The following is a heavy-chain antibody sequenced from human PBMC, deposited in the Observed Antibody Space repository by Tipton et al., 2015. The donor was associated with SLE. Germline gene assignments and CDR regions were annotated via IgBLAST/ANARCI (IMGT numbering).Heavy chain of an antibody. J-gene: IGHJ4*02. Sequence: LRLSCTASGFTFSTYEMNWVRQAPGKGLEWIGSMFHSGDTFYNPSLKSRVTISVDTSKNQFSLKLTSVTAADTAVYYCARGGTPRVSPAASFDYWGQGTLVSASS. CDR3: ARGGTPRVSPAASFDY. D-gene: IGHD2-2*01. CDR2: MFHSGDT. CDR1: GFTFSTYE. V-gene: IGHV4-38-2*02.